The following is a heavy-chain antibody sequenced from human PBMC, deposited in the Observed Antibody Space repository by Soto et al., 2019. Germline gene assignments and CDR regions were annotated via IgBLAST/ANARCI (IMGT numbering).Heavy chain of an antibody. CDR1: GGSISSYY. D-gene: IGHD3-22*01. CDR3: ARGVDVWDSSGYSEFYFDY. CDR2: IYYSGST. J-gene: IGHJ4*02. V-gene: IGHV4-59*01. Sequence: SETLSLTCTVSGGSISSYYWSWIRQPPGKGLEWIGYIYYSGSTNYNPSLKSRVTISVDTSKNQFSLKLSSVTAADTAVCYCARGVDVWDSSGYSEFYFDYWGQGTLVTVSS.